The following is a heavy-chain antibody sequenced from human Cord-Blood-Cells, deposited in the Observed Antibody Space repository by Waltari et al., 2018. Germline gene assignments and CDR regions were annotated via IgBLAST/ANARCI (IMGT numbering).Heavy chain of an antibody. D-gene: IGHD2-2*01. V-gene: IGHV4-34*01. CDR1: GGSFSGYY. J-gene: IGHJ4*02. Sequence: QVQLQQWGAGLLKPSETLSLTCAVYGGSFSGYYWSWIRQPPGKGLEWIGEINHSGSTNYNPSLKSRVTISVDTSKNQFSLKLSSVTAADTAVYYCARAYGDIVVVPAATIFDYWGQGTLVTVSS. CDR3: ARAYGDIVVVPAATIFDY. CDR2: INHSGST.